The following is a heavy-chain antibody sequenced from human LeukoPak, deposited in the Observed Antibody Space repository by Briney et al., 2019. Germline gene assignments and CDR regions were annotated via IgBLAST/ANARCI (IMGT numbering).Heavy chain of an antibody. CDR3: ARVRGVGKYYFDY. V-gene: IGHV1-2*04. Sequence: ASVKVSCKASGYTFTGYYMHWVRQAPGQGLEWMGWINPNSGGTNYAQKLQGWITMTRDTSISTAYMELSRLRSDDTAVYYCARVRGVGKYYFDYWGQGTLVTVSS. CDR1: GYTFTGYY. D-gene: IGHD2-15*01. CDR2: INPNSGGT. J-gene: IGHJ4*02.